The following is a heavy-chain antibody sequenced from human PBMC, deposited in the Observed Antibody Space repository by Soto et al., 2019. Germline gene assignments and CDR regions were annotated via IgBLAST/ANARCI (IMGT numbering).Heavy chain of an antibody. D-gene: IGHD3-3*01. CDR3: AKDIGSLSVLGDYYFDY. Sequence: GGSLRLSCAASGFTFSSYAMSWVRQAPGKGLEWVSAISGSGGSTYYADSVKGRFTISRDNSKNTLYLQMNSLRAEDTAVYYCAKDIGSLSVLGDYYFDYWGQGTLVTVSS. J-gene: IGHJ4*02. CDR2: ISGSGGST. CDR1: GFTFSSYA. V-gene: IGHV3-23*01.